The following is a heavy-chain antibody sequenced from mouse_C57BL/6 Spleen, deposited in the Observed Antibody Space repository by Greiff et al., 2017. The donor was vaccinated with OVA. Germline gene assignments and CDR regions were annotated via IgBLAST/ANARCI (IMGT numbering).Heavy chain of an antibody. CDR3: ARGDYYGSSTGFAY. D-gene: IGHD1-1*01. CDR2: INPGSGGT. V-gene: IGHV1-54*01. Sequence: VQLKQSGAELVRPGTSVKVSCKASGYAFTNYLIEWVKQRPGQGLEWIGVINPGSGGTNYNEKFKGKATLTADKSASTAYMQLSSLTSEDSAVYSCARGDYYGSSTGFAYWGQGTLVTVSA. J-gene: IGHJ3*01. CDR1: GYAFTNYL.